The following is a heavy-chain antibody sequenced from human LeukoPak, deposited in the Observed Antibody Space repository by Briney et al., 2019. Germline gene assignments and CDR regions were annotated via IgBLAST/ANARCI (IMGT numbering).Heavy chain of an antibody. CDR2: INPSGGTT. J-gene: IGHJ3*02. V-gene: IGHV1-46*01. D-gene: IGHD6-19*01. Sequence: ASVKVTCKASGYTFTNYYMHWVRQSPGQGREGMGRINPSGGTTSYAQKFQGRVTMTRDTSTSTVYMELTSLRSEDTAVCYCARAYSSGWYLSRAFDIWGQGTMITVSS. CDR1: GYTFTNYY. CDR3: ARAYSSGWYLSRAFDI.